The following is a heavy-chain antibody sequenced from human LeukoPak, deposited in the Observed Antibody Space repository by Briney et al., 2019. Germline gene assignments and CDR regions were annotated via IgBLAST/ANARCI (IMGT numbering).Heavy chain of an antibody. J-gene: IGHJ6*02. D-gene: IGHD6-13*01. CDR1: GFTFSSYA. V-gene: IGHV3-30-3*01. CDR2: ISYDGSNK. CDR3: ARELWQQMVLRLYYYYGMDV. Sequence: GRSLRLSCAASGFTFSSYAMHWVRQAPGKGLEWVAVISYDGSNKYYADSVKGRFTISRDNSKNTLYLQMNSLRAEDTAVYYCARELWQQMVLRLYYYYGMDVWGQGTTVTVSS.